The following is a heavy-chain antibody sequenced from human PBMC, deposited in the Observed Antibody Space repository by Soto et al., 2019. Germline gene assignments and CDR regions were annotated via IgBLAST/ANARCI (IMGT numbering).Heavy chain of an antibody. D-gene: IGHD3-3*01. V-gene: IGHV1-69*13. Sequence: SSVKVSCKASGGTFSSYAISWVRQAPGQGLEWMGGIIPIFGTANYAQKFQGRVTITADESTSTAYMELSSLRSEDTAVYYCARDPSITIFGVVRSDYYYYGMDVWGQGTTVTVSS. J-gene: IGHJ6*02. CDR3: ARDPSITIFGVVRSDYYYYGMDV. CDR2: IIPIFGTA. CDR1: GGTFSSYA.